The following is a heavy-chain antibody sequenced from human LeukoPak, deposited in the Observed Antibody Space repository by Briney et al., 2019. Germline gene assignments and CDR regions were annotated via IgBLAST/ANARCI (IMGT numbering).Heavy chain of an antibody. CDR3: SIDLRGTADY. D-gene: IGHD2-21*02. J-gene: IGHJ4*02. CDR1: GYSFTGYY. V-gene: IGHV1-2*02. Sequence: GASVKVSCKASGYSFTGYYIHWVRQAPGQGLEWMGWINPNSGGTNYAQKFQDRVTMTRDTSISTAYMELSRLRSDDTAFYYCSIDLRGTADYWGQGTLVTVSA. CDR2: INPNSGGT.